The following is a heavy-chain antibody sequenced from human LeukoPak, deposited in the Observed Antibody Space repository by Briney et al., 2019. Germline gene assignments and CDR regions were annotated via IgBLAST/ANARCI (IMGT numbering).Heavy chain of an antibody. CDR1: GGSISSYY. Sequence: SETLSLTCTVSGGSISSYYWSWIRQPPGKGLEWIGYIYYSGNTNYNPSLKSRVTISVDTSKNQFSLKLSSVTAADTAVYYCARRHYGYSSGWDVWGKGTTVTISS. J-gene: IGHJ6*04. D-gene: IGHD6-19*01. CDR3: ARRHYGYSSGWDV. V-gene: IGHV4-59*12. CDR2: IYYSGNT.